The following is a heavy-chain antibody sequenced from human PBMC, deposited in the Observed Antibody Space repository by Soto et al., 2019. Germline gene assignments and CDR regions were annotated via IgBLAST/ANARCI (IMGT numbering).Heavy chain of an antibody. CDR1: GFTFSSYA. J-gene: IGHJ4*02. CDR2: ISGTGGAT. Sequence: EVQLLESGGVLVQPGGSLRLSCGASGFTFSSYAMSWARQAPGKGLEWVSSISGTGGATYYADSVQGRFTISRDNSKSTLFLQMNSLRAEDTAVYYCAKDTPTGWGLFDYWGQGTLVTVSS. D-gene: IGHD2-15*01. V-gene: IGHV3-23*01. CDR3: AKDTPTGWGLFDY.